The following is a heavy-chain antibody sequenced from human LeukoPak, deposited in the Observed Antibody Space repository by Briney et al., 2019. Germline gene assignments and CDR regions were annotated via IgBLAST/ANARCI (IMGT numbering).Heavy chain of an antibody. D-gene: IGHD2-15*01. CDR2: ISSSSSYI. V-gene: IGHV3-21*01. Sequence: GGSPRLSCAASGFTFSSYSMNWVRQAPGKGLEWVSSISSSSSYIYYADSVKGRFTISRDNAKNSLYLQMNSLRAEDTAVYYCARGLGPHGSRDYWGQGTLVTGSS. J-gene: IGHJ4*02. CDR3: ARGLGPHGSRDY. CDR1: GFTFSSYS.